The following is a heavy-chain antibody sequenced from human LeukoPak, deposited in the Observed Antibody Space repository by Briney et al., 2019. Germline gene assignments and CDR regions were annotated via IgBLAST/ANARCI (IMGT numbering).Heavy chain of an antibody. CDR2: GYYSGST. CDR1: GLSITRPDY. V-gene: IGHV4-59*11. CDR3: AREVRRVRWLDP. J-gene: IGHJ5*02. Sequence: ETLSLSCSVSGLSITRPDYWCWRRHTPGSGLGVSGYGYYSGSTNHSPPHRSRATISVDTSNNQFSLKNSPVTAATTAVYYCAREVRRVRWLDPWGQGTLVTVSS. D-gene: IGHD3-10*01.